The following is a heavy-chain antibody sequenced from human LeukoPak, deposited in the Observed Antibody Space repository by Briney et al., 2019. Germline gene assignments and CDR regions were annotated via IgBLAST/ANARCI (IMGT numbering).Heavy chain of an antibody. V-gene: IGHV3-74*01. CDR1: GFTFSYYW. CDR3: ASGLELDY. CDR2: ISGDGSST. Sequence: GGSLRLSCAASGFTFSYYWMHWVRQAPGKGLVWVSRISGDGSSTSYADSVKGRFTISRDNTKNTLYLQLNSLRAEDTAVFYCASGLELDYWGQGTLVTVSS. J-gene: IGHJ4*02.